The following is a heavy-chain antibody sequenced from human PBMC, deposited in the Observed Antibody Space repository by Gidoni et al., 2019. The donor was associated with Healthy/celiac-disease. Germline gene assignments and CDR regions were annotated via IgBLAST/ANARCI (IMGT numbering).Heavy chain of an antibody. CDR3: ARTYGDYAPSYFDY. Sequence: QITLKDSGPTLVKPTQTLTLTCTFSRVSLSTSGVGVGWIRQPPGKALEWLAIIYWDDDKRYSPSLKSRLTITKDTSKNQVVLTRTNMDPVDTATYYGARTYGDYAPSYFDYWGQGTLVTVSS. CDR2: IYWDDDK. J-gene: IGHJ4*02. D-gene: IGHD4-17*01. CDR1: RVSLSTSGVG. V-gene: IGHV2-5*02.